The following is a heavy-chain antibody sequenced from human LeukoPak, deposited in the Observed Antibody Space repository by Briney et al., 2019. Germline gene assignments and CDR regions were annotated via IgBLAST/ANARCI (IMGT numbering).Heavy chain of an antibody. J-gene: IGHJ3*02. CDR2: ISAYNGNT. CDR3: ASGWSDAFDI. Sequence: ASVKVSCKASGYTFTSYGISWVRQAPGHGLEWMGWISAYNGNTNYAQKLQGRVTMTTDTTTSTAYMELRSLRAEDTAVYYCASGWSDAFDIWGQGTMVTVSS. D-gene: IGHD6-19*01. V-gene: IGHV1-18*01. CDR1: GYTFTSYG.